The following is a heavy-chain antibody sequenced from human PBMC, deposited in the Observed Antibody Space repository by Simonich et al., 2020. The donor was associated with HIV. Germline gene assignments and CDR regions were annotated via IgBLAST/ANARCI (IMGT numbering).Heavy chain of an antibody. D-gene: IGHD6-19*01. CDR3: ARDRIAVAPPGWFDP. V-gene: IGHV1-18*01. Sequence: QVQLVQSGAEVKKPGASVKVACKASGYSFISSGISWVRQAPGQGLEWMGWISPYNGDTDYAQKLQGRVTMTTDTFTSTAYMELRSLRSEDTAVYYCARDRIAVAPPGWFDPWGQGTLVTVSS. CDR2: ISPYNGDT. CDR1: GYSFISSG. J-gene: IGHJ5*02.